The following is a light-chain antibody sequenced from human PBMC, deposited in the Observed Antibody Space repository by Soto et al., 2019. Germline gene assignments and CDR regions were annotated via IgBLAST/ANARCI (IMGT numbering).Light chain of an antibody. CDR1: SSAVGGFNY. CDR2: DVT. V-gene: IGLV2-14*03. CDR3: TSYPSSSTYV. J-gene: IGLJ1*01. Sequence: QSALTQPASVSGSPGQSITISCTGTSSAVGGFNYVSWYQQHPGKAAKLMIYDVTNRPSGVSYRFSGSKSGNTASLTISGLQAEDEADYYCTSYPSSSTYVFGTGTKLTFL.